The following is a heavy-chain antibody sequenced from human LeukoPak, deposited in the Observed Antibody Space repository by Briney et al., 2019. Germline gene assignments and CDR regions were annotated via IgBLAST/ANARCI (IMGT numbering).Heavy chain of an antibody. CDR2: INQGGSEK. J-gene: IGHJ4*02. V-gene: IGHV3-7*01. CDR3: AREQCSGNSCYYY. CDR1: GFSFSSFW. Sequence: PGGSLRLSCAASGFSFSSFWMSWVRQAPGKGLEWVANINQGGSEKNYVDSVKGRFTISRDGAKNLLYLQMNSLRAEDAAVYYCAREQCSGNSCYYYWGQGTLVTVSS. D-gene: IGHD2-15*01.